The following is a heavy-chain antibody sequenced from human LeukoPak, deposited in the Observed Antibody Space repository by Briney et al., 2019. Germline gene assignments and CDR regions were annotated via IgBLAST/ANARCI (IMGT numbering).Heavy chain of an antibody. CDR1: GXTFSSYA. J-gene: IGHJ4*02. D-gene: IGHD3-10*01. CDR3: AKDLWFGETHLDY. V-gene: IGHV3-23*01. Sequence: GGSLRLSCAASGXTFSSYAMSWVRQAPGKGLEWVSAISGSGGSTYYADSVKGRFTISRDNSKNTLYLQMNSLRAEDTAVYYCAKDLWFGETHLDYWGQGTLVTVSS. CDR2: ISGSGGST.